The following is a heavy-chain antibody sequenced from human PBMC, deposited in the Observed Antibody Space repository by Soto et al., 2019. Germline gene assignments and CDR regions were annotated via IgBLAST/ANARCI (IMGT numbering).Heavy chain of an antibody. CDR3: ARADIVATISNWFDP. CDR1: GGSFSGYC. J-gene: IGHJ5*02. D-gene: IGHD5-12*01. V-gene: IGHV4-34*01. CDR2: INHSGST. Sequence: SETLSLTCAVYGGSFSGYCWSWIRQPPGKGLEWFGEINHSGSTNYNPSLKSRVTISVDTSKNQFSLKLSSVTAADTAVYYCARADIVATISNWFDPWGQGTLVTVSS.